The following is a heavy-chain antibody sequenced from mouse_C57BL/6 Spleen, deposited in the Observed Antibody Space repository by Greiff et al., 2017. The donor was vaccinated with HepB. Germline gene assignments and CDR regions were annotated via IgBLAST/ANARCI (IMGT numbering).Heavy chain of an antibody. Sequence: VQLQQPGAELVKPGASVKMSCKASGYTFTSYWITWVKQRPGQGLEWIGDIYPGSGSTNYNEKFKSKATLTVDPSSSTAYMQLSRLTSEDSAVYYCAREGPYGNYPNYFDYWGQGTTLTVSS. CDR2: IYPGSGST. CDR3: AREGPYGNYPNYFDY. J-gene: IGHJ2*01. CDR1: GYTFTSYW. D-gene: IGHD2-1*01. V-gene: IGHV1-55*01.